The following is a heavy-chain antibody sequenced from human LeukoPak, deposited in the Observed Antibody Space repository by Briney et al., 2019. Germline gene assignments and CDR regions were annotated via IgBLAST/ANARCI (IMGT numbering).Heavy chain of an antibody. Sequence: PGGSLRLSCAASGFTFSSYGMSWVRQAPGKGLEWVSAISGSGGSTYYADSVKGRFTISRDNSKNTLYLQMNSLRAEDTAVYYCAKNRYYYGSGIDYFDYWGQGTLVTVSS. V-gene: IGHV3-23*01. CDR1: GFTFSSYG. CDR2: ISGSGGST. CDR3: AKNRYYYGSGIDYFDY. D-gene: IGHD3-10*01. J-gene: IGHJ4*02.